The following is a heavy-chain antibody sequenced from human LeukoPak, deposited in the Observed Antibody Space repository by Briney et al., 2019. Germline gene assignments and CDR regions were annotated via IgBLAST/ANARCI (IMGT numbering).Heavy chain of an antibody. CDR1: GFTFSSYA. J-gene: IGHJ4*02. Sequence: GGSLRLSCAASGFTFSSYAMSWVRQAPGKGLEWVSAISGSGGSTYYADSVKGRFTISRDNSKNTLYVQMNSLRAEDTAVYYCASNEAYCSGGSCYSERDYWGQGTLVTVSS. V-gene: IGHV3-23*01. CDR2: ISGSGGST. D-gene: IGHD2-15*01. CDR3: ASNEAYCSGGSCYSERDY.